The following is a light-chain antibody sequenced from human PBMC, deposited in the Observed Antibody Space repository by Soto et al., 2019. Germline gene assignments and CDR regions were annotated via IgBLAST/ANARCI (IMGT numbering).Light chain of an antibody. CDR3: TSYTTNTALV. Sequence: SVLTQPVSVSGSPGQSITISCTGTSSDVGTYNFVSWYQHHPGKAPKLIIYEVSNRPSGISDRFSGSKSGSTASLTISGLQAEDEADYHCTSYTTNTALVFGTGTKVTVL. CDR1: SSDVGTYNF. CDR2: EVS. J-gene: IGLJ1*01. V-gene: IGLV2-14*01.